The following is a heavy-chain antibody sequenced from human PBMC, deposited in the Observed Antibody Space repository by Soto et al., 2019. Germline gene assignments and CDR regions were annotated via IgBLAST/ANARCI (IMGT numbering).Heavy chain of an antibody. J-gene: IGHJ3*02. D-gene: IGHD3-10*01. CDR3: AIPWRGNGSGDFDI. CDR1: GGSISSSSYY. V-gene: IGHV4-39*01. CDR2: IYYSGST. Sequence: QLQLQESGPGLVKPSETLSLTCTVSGGSISSSSYYWGCIRQPPGKGLEWIGSIYYSGSTYYNPSLKSRVTIPVDTSKSQFSLKLSSVTAADTAVYYCAIPWRGNGSGDFDIWCQGTMVTVSS.